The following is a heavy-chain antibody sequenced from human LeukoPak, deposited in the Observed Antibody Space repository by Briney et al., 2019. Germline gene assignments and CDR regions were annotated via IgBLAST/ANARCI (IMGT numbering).Heavy chain of an antibody. V-gene: IGHV3-23*01. CDR3: AKDGNMITFGGVIVD. CDR2: ISGSGGST. D-gene: IGHD3-16*02. CDR1: GFTFSSYA. Sequence: PGGSLRLSCAASGFTFSSYAMSWVRQAPGKGLEWVSAISGSGGSTYYADSVKGRFTISRDNSKNTLYLQMNSLRAEDTAVYYCAKDGNMITFGGVIVDWGQGTLVTVSS. J-gene: IGHJ4*02.